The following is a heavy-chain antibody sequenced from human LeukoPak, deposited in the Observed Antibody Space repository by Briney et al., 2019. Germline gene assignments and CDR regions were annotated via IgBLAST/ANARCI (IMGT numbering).Heavy chain of an antibody. CDR1: GGSFSGYY. D-gene: IGHD2-2*01. V-gene: IGHV4-34*01. J-gene: IGHJ6*04. Sequence: SSETLSLTCAVYGGSFSGYYWSWIRQPPGKGLEWIGEINHSGSTNYNPSLKSRVTISVDTSKNQFSLELSSVTAADTAVYYCARRTHCSSTSCYDYYYGMDVWGKGTTVTVSS. CDR3: ARRTHCSSTSCYDYYYGMDV. CDR2: INHSGST.